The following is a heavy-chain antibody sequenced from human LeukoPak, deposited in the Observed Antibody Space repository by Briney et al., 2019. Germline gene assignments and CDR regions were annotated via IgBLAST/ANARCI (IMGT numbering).Heavy chain of an antibody. D-gene: IGHD3-22*01. CDR2: IYYSGST. J-gene: IGHJ4*02. V-gene: IGHV4-31*03. Sequence: SETLSLTCTVSGVSVSSGSYYWSWIRQPPGKGLEWIGYIYYSGSTYYNPSLKSRVTISVDTSKNQFSLKLSSVTAADTAVYYCARALSYYDSSGYYRYFDYWGQGTLVTVSS. CDR1: GVSVSSGSYY. CDR3: ARALSYYDSSGYYRYFDY.